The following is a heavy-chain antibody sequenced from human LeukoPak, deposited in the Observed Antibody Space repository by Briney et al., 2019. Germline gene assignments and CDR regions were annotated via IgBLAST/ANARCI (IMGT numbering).Heavy chain of an antibody. J-gene: IGHJ4*02. Sequence: ASVTVSCKASGYTFTGYYMHWVRQAPGQGLEWMGWINPNSGGTNYAQKFQGRVTMTRDTSISTAYMELSRLRSDDTAVYYCAREDSSGWHYPLGSDYWGQGTLVTVSS. CDR2: INPNSGGT. D-gene: IGHD6-19*01. V-gene: IGHV1-2*02. CDR3: AREDSSGWHYPLGSDY. CDR1: GYTFTGYY.